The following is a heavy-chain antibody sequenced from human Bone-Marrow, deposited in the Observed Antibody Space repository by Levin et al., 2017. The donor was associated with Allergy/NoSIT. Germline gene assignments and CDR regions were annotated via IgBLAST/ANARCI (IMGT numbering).Heavy chain of an antibody. V-gene: IGHV1-8*01. D-gene: IGHD3/OR15-3a*01. J-gene: IGHJ6*02. Sequence: ASVKVSCKASGYTFTSYDIVWVRQATGQGLEWMGWMNPNSGVTVYAQAFQGRVSMTADTTINVAYMELGSLRSEDTAVYYCASPFPWTRYYGMDVWGLGTTVTVSS. CDR3: ASPFPWTRYYGMDV. CDR2: MNPNSGVT. CDR1: GYTFTSYD.